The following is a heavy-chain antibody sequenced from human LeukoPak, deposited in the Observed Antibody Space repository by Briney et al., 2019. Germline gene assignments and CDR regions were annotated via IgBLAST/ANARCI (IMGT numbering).Heavy chain of an antibody. CDR2: FDPEDGET. J-gene: IGHJ4*02. CDR3: ATAFTTGTTDHLDY. CDR1: GYTLTELS. Sequence: ASVKVSCKVSGYTLTELSMHWVRQAPGKGLEWMGGFDPEDGETIYAQKFQGRVTMTEDTSTDTAYMELSSLRSEDTAVYYCATAFTTGTTDHLDYWGQGTLVTVSS. V-gene: IGHV1-24*01. D-gene: IGHD1-1*01.